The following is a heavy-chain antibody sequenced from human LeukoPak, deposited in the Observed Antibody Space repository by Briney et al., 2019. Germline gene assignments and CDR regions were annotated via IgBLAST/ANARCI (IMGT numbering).Heavy chain of an antibody. V-gene: IGHV1-8*03. CDR3: ARAPPWLRRSRGAFDI. CDR2: MNPNSGNT. Sequence: ASVKVSCKASGYTFTSYDINWVRQATGQGLEWMGWMNPNSGNTGYAQKFQGRVTITRNTSISTAYMELSSLRSEDTAVYYCARAPPWLRRSRGAFDIWGQGTMVTVSS. J-gene: IGHJ3*02. D-gene: IGHD5-12*01. CDR1: GYTFTSYD.